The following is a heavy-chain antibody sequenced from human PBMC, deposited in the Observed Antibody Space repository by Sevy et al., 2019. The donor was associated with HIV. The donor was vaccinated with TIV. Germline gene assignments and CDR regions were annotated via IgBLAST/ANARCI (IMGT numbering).Heavy chain of an antibody. J-gene: IGHJ5*02. D-gene: IGHD3-10*01. CDR2: IYYSGST. CDR3: ASTRDYYGSGSSFSHWFDP. CDR1: GGSISSRSSY. Sequence: SETLSLTCTVSGGSISSRSSYWGWIRQPPGKGLEWNGSIYYSGSTYSNPSLKSRLTMSVDTSKNQFSLKLSSVTAVDTAVYYCASTRDYYGSGSSFSHWFDPWGQGILVTVSS. V-gene: IGHV4-39*01.